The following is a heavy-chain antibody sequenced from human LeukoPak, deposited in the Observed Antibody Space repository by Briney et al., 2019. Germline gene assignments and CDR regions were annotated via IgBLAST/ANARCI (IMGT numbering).Heavy chain of an antibody. CDR3: AKEGTTTVTTCFDY. Sequence: GGSLRLSCAASGFTFSSYAMTWVRQAPGEGLEWVSAISPSGENTYYADSVKGRITISRDNSVNTVYLQMNSLRVEDTAVYYCAKEGTTTVTTCFDYWGQGTLVTVSS. J-gene: IGHJ4*02. D-gene: IGHD4-17*01. V-gene: IGHV3-23*01. CDR1: GFTFSSYA. CDR2: ISPSGENT.